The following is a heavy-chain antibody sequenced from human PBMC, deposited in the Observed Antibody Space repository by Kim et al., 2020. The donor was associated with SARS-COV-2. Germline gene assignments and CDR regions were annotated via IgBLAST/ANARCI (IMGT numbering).Heavy chain of an antibody. CDR3: ARLRTRRGQRVVVPAAFFDY. V-gene: IGHV3-21*04. CDR2: INSSSSDK. J-gene: IGHJ4*02. D-gene: IGHD2-2*01. CDR1: GFTFSSYC. Sequence: GGSLRLSCAASGFTFSSYCMSWVRQAPGKGLEWVANINSSSSDKYYADSVKGRFTISRDNAKNSLYLQMNSLRAEDTAVYYCARLRTRRGQRVVVPAAFFDYWGQGTLVTVSS.